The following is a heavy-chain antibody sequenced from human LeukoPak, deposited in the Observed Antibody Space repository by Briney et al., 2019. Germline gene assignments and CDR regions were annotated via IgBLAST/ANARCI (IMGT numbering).Heavy chain of an antibody. CDR2: ISSSGSTI. J-gene: IGHJ4*02. V-gene: IGHV3-11*01. D-gene: IGHD6-13*01. Sequence: GGSLRLSCAASGFTFSDYYMSWIRQAPGKGLEWVSCISSSGSTIYYADSVKGRFTISRDNAKNSLYLQMNSLRAEDTAVYYCARPPYSSSWYLDYWGQGTLVTVSS. CDR3: ARPPYSSSWYLDY. CDR1: GFTFSDYY.